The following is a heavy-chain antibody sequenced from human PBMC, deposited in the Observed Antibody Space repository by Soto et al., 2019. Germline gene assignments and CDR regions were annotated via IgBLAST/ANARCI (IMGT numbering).Heavy chain of an antibody. J-gene: IGHJ4*02. CDR2: IEHDGSGT. D-gene: IGHD6-6*01. CDR3: ARDLGYDSSSACDF. CDR1: GFRFSNYW. V-gene: IGHV3-7*01. Sequence: PGGSLRLSCAASGFRFSNYWMSWVRQAPGKGLEWVANIEHDGSGTYYLDSVKGRFTISRDNAKSSLFLQMNNLRVEDTAVYYCARDLGYDSSSACDFWGQGTLVTVSS.